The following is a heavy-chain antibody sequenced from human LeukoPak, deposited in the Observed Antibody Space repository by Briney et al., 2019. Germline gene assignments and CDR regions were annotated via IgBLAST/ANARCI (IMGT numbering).Heavy chain of an antibody. J-gene: IGHJ4*02. V-gene: IGHV1-18*01. CDR2: ISAYNGNT. CDR3: ARGQYSSGYYGYYFDY. Sequence: ASVKVSCKASGYTFTSYGISWVRQAPGQGLEWMGWISAYNGNTNYAQKLQGRVTMTTNTSTSTAYMELRSLRSDDTAVYYCARGQYSSGYYGYYFDYWGQGTLVTVSS. D-gene: IGHD3-22*01. CDR1: GYTFTSYG.